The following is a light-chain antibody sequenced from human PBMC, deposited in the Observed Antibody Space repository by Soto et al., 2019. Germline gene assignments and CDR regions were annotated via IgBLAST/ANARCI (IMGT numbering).Light chain of an antibody. CDR3: LLSYSGALV. Sequence: QHVVAQEPSLTLSPGVTVTLTCGSSSGAVTSGHYPYWFQQKPGQAHRTLISDKSNPPPCTPARFSGTPLGGKAALTLLRAPPDDEDEYYCLLSYSGALVFGTGSKVTLL. J-gene: IGLJ1*01. CDR2: DKS. V-gene: IGLV7-46*02. CDR1: SGAVTSGHY.